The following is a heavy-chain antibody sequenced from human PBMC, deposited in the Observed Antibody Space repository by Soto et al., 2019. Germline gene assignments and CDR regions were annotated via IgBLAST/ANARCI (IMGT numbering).Heavy chain of an antibody. V-gene: IGHV1-69*13. CDR3: ARQFDYDSSGYYYAY. Sequence: ASVKVSCKASGGTFNRNTISWVRQAPGQGLEWMGGIIPIFGTANYAQKFQGRVTITADESTNTAYMELSRLRSEDTAVYYCARQFDYDSSGYYYAYWGQGTLVTVSS. J-gene: IGHJ4*02. CDR2: IIPIFGTA. CDR1: GGTFNRNT. D-gene: IGHD3-22*01.